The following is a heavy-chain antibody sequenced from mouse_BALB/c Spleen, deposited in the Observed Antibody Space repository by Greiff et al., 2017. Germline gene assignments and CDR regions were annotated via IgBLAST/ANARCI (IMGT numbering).Heavy chain of an antibody. CDR2: INPYNDGT. D-gene: IGHD2-3*01. CDR1: GYTFTSYV. Sequence: EVQGVESGPELVKPGASVKMSCKASGYTFTSYVMHWVKQKPGQGLEWIGYINPYNDGTKYNEKFKGKATLTSDKSSSTAYMELSSLTSEDSAVYYCARFDGYYDYAMDYWGQGTSVTVSS. J-gene: IGHJ4*01. CDR3: ARFDGYYDYAMDY. V-gene: IGHV1-14*01.